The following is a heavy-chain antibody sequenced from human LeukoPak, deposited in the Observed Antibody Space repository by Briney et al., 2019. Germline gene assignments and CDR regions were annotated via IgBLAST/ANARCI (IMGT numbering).Heavy chain of an antibody. CDR2: ISGSGGST. D-gene: IGHD3-10*01. CDR1: GFTFSTYA. J-gene: IGHJ4*02. V-gene: IGHV3-23*01. Sequence: PGGSLRLSCAASGFTFSTYAMSWVRQAPGKGLEWVSAISGSGGSTYYADSVKGRFTISRDNSKNTLYLQMNSLRAEDTAVYYCAKDHDGSGSPGDYCGQGTLVTVSS. CDR3: AKDHDGSGSPGDY.